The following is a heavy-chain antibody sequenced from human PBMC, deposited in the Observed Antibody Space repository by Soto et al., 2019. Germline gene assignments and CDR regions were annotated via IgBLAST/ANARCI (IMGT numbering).Heavy chain of an antibody. CDR3: AKEPYGNYGSYFDY. Sequence: EVQLLESGGGLVQPGGSLRLSCAGAGFTFSNYAMSWVRQAPGKGLEWVSAVSGSADGTYDADSVKGRFTISRDNSKNTLYMQMNSLRAEDTAVYYCAKEPYGNYGSYFDYWGQGTLVTVSS. V-gene: IGHV3-23*01. CDR2: VSGSADGT. CDR1: GFTFSNYA. D-gene: IGHD4-17*01. J-gene: IGHJ4*02.